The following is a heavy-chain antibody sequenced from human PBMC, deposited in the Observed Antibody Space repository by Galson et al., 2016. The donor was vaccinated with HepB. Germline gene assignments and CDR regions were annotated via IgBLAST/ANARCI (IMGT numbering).Heavy chain of an antibody. CDR2: INDLANT. V-gene: IGHV4-34*01. Sequence: SETLSLTCAVYGGSFSNYHWNWIRQPPGKGLEWIGEINDLANTNYNPSLESRVTISLDTSKNQFSLKLRSVTAADTAVYYCARVKRWGSGTPIDPWGQGTLVTVSS. CDR1: GGSFSNYH. D-gene: IGHD3-10*01. J-gene: IGHJ5*02. CDR3: ARVKRWGSGTPIDP.